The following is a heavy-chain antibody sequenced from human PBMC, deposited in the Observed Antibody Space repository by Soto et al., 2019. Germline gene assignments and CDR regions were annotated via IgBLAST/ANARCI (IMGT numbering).Heavy chain of an antibody. D-gene: IGHD3-22*01. V-gene: IGHV1-18*01. CDR2: ISTYNGNT. J-gene: IGHJ4*02. Sequence: QVQLVQSGAEVKKPGASVKVSRKASGYTLTSHGISWVRQAPGQGLEWMGWISTYNGNTKYAQKFQERVTMTADTSTNTAHMELRSLRSDDTAMYYCARGYYDSSGPFDYWGQGTLVTVSS. CDR1: GYTLTSHG. CDR3: ARGYYDSSGPFDY.